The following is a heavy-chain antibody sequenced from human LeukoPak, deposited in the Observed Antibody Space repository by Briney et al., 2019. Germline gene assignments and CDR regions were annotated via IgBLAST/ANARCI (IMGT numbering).Heavy chain of an antibody. J-gene: IGHJ4*02. D-gene: IGHD4-23*01. CDR1: GGSISSYY. CDR2: IYYSGST. CDR3: ARRLAVVTQEIDY. V-gene: IGHV4-59*01. Sequence: SETLSLTCTVSGGSISSYYWSWIRQPPGKGLEWIGYIYYSGSTNYNPSLKSRVTISVDTSKNQFSLKLTSVTAADTAVYYCARRLAVVTQEIDYWGQGTLVTVSS.